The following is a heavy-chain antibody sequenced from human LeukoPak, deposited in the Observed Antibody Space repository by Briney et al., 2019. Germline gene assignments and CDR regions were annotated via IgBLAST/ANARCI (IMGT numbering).Heavy chain of an antibody. Sequence: GESLKISCXGSGYSFTSYWIGWVRQMPGKGLEWMGIIYPGDSDTRYSPSFQGQVTISADKSISTAYLQWSSLKASDTAMYYCARRCDYYFWSGYYYDAFDIWGQGTMVTVSS. CDR3: ARRCDYYFWSGYYYDAFDI. D-gene: IGHD3-3*01. J-gene: IGHJ3*02. CDR1: GYSFTSYW. CDR2: IYPGDSDT. V-gene: IGHV5-51*01.